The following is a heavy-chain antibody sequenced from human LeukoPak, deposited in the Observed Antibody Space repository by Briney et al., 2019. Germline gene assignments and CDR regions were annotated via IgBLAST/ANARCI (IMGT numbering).Heavy chain of an antibody. Sequence: PSQTLSLTCTVSGGSISSGSYYWSWIRQPAGKGLEWIGRIYTSGSTNYNPSLKSRVTISVDTSKNQFSLKLSSVTAADTAVYYCARSDCSSTSCYDWFDPWGQGTLVTVSS. CDR2: IYTSGST. CDR1: GGSISSGSYY. V-gene: IGHV4-61*02. J-gene: IGHJ5*02. CDR3: ARSDCSSTSCYDWFDP. D-gene: IGHD2-2*01.